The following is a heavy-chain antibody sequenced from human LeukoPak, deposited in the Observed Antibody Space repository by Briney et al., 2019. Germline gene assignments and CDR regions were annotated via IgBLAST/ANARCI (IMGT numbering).Heavy chain of an antibody. CDR1: TFSVTNAW. Sequence: GGSLRLSCAASTFSVTNAWMSWVRQAPGRGLEWVAHIKQDGSEKNYVDSVKGRFTISRDNAKDSLYLQMNSLRVEDTAVYYCARVTGRTGDYWGQGALVTVSS. J-gene: IGHJ4*02. D-gene: IGHD1-1*01. CDR3: ARVTGRTGDY. CDR2: IKQDGSEK. V-gene: IGHV3-7*05.